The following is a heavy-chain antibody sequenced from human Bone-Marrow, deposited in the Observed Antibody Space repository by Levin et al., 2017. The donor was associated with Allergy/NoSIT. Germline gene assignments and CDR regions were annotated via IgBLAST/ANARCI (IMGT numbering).Heavy chain of an antibody. CDR3: ARGPQDPRGGFDV. D-gene: IGHD2-15*01. J-gene: IGHJ3*01. V-gene: IGHV4-34*01. Sequence: KPSETLSLICDVDGGSFSGFYWSWIRQSPGKGLEWIGEISASGNTNYNPSLKRRVTISIDTSKKQLSLRLESVTAADTASYYCARGPQDPRGGFDVWGQGTMVTVSS. CDR1: GGSFSGFY. CDR2: ISASGNT.